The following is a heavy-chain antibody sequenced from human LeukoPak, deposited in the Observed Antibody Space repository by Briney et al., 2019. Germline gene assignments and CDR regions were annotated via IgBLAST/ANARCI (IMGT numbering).Heavy chain of an antibody. CDR1: GFSLSTSGVG. V-gene: IGHV2-5*01. D-gene: IGHD3-3*01. Sequence: ESGPTLVKPTPTLTLTCTFAGFSLSTSGVGVGWIRQPPGKALEWLALIYYNGDKRYSPSLKSRLTITKDTSKNQVVLTMTNMDPVDTATYYCARLTLSYDFWSSPDPWGQGTLVTVSS. J-gene: IGHJ5*02. CDR2: IYYNGDK. CDR3: ARLTLSYDFWSSPDP.